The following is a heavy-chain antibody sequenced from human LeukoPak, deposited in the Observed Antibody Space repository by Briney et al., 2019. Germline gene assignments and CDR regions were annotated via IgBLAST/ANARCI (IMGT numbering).Heavy chain of an antibody. J-gene: IGHJ4*02. V-gene: IGHV3-30*04. CDR1: GFTFSNYA. Sequence: GGSLRLSCAASGFTFSNYAMHWVRQAPGKGLEWLAVISYDGSNKSYADSVKVRFTISRDNSKSTLYLQMNSLRAEDTAVYYCARDSGFSGTQRGEYWGQGPLVPVSS. D-gene: IGHD3/OR15-3a*01. CDR2: ISYDGSNK. CDR3: ARDSGFSGTQRGEY.